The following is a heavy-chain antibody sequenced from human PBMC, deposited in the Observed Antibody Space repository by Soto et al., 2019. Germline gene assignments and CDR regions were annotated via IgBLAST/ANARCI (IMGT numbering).Heavy chain of an antibody. J-gene: IGHJ5*02. D-gene: IGHD5-12*01. CDR1: GESFIGYY. CDR2: INHGGST. CDR3: ARTNIVTTNWFDP. Sequence: QVHLHQWGAGLLKPSETLSLTCAVYGESFIGYYWTWIRQSPGKGLEWIGEINHGGSTNYNPSLKSRVTISIDTSKNQFSLKLTSVTAADTSVYYCARTNIVTTNWFDPWGQGTLVTVSS. V-gene: IGHV4-34*01.